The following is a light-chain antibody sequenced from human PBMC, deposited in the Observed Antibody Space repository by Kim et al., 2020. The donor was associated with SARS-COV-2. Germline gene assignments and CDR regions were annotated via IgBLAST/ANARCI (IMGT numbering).Light chain of an antibody. Sequence: QSAPTQPASVSGSPGQSITISCTGTSRVVGSRDLVSWYRQHPGEVPKLIIYEVTQRPLGVSSRFSGSKSGVTASLTISGLLPEDEGVYYCSSYAGSPYLVFGGGTQLTVL. CDR2: EVT. CDR3: SSYAGSPYLV. V-gene: IGLV2-23*02. CDR1: SRVVGSRDL. J-gene: IGLJ2*01.